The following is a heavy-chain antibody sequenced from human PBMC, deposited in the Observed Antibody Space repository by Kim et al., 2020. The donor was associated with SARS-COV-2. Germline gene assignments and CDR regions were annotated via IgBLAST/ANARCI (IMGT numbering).Heavy chain of an antibody. D-gene: IGHD1-26*01. CDR2: ISPDSNFI. CDR3: ATFQTVGVTDFDY. Sequence: GGSLRLSCVASGFTFSTYGMNWVRQAPGKGLEWVSSISPDSNFIPQADSVKGRFTISRDNAKKTLFLQLNSLRAEDTAVYYCATFQTVGVTDFDYWGQGTLVTVSS. V-gene: IGHV3-21*01. CDR1: GFTFSTYG. J-gene: IGHJ4*02.